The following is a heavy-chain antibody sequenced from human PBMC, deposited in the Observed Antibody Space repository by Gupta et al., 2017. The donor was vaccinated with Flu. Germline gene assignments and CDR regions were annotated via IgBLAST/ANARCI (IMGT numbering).Heavy chain of an antibody. CDR1: FSSYG. D-gene: IGHD3-22*01. CDR2: ISYDGSNK. V-gene: IGHV3-30*03. Sequence: FSSYGMHWVRQAPGKGLEWVAVISYDGSNKYYADSVKGRFTISRDNSKNTLYLQMNSLRAEDTAVYYCVSVVVTYERGVAWGQGTLVTVSS. CDR3: VSVVVTYERGVA. J-gene: IGHJ5*02.